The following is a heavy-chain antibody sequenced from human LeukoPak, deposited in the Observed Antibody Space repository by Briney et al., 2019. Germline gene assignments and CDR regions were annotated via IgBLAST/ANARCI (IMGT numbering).Heavy chain of an antibody. CDR3: AKVISSSGWYVGFDY. Sequence: GRSLRLSCAASGFTFDDYAMHWVRQAPGKGLEWVSGISWNSGSIGYADSVKGRFTISRDDAKNSLYLQMNSLRAEDMALYYCAKVISSSGWYVGFDYWGQGTLVTVSS. CDR2: ISWNSGSI. D-gene: IGHD6-19*01. J-gene: IGHJ4*02. V-gene: IGHV3-9*03. CDR1: GFTFDDYA.